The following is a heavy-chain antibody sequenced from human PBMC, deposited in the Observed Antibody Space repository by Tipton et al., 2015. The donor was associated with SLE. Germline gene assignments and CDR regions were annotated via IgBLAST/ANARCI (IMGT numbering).Heavy chain of an antibody. D-gene: IGHD6-19*01. CDR1: GGSITGYDEF. CDR2: IYYSGST. V-gene: IGHV4-31*02. Sequence: GLVKPSETLSLSCSVSGGSITGYDEFWAWIRQHPGKGLEWIGYIYYSGSTYYNPSLESRVTISVDTSKNQFSLKVNSVTAADTAVYYCARDREQFSKWGQGTLVTVSS. CDR3: ARDREQFSK. J-gene: IGHJ4*02.